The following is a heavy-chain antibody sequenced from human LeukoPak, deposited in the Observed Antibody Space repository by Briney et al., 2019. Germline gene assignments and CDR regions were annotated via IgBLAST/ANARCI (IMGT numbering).Heavy chain of an antibody. D-gene: IGHD3-10*01. CDR3: ARDRGFGQADV. V-gene: IGHV3-7*01. CDR2: VGQDGGEK. J-gene: IGHJ6*04. CDR1: GFGLAAFG. Sequence: GGSLRLSGEAPGFGLAAFGWGWLARAPGKGRRWLANVGQDGGEKNYVDSVKGRFTISRDNAQNSLYLQMNSLRAEDTAVYYCARDRGFGQADVWGKGTTVTVSS.